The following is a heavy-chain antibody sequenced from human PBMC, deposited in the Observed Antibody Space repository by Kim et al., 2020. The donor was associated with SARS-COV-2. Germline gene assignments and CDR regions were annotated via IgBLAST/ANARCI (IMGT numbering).Heavy chain of an antibody. CDR1: GGSLSSYY. V-gene: IGHV4-59*01. CDR3: AREHGGTYDY. J-gene: IGHJ4*01. Sequence: SETLSLTCTVSGGSLSSYYWNWIRQPPGKGLEWVGYISYSGSTNYNPSLKTRVNLSLDRSKRQFSLKVSSVTAADTAFYYCAREHGGTYDYWGHGTLVTV. D-gene: IGHD4-17*01. CDR2: ISYSGST.